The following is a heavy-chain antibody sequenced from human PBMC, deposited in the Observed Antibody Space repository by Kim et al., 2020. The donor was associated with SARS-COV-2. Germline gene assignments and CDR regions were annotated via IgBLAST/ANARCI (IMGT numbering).Heavy chain of an antibody. J-gene: IGHJ4*02. D-gene: IGHD6-13*01. Sequence: SETLSLTCVVSGGSITNGGYYWNWIRQHPGKGLEWLGYSYYNGRTSYNPSLQSRVSISIDTAKNQFSLKLTSVTAADTAVYYCARGQTSSWSRWGQGTLVTVSS. V-gene: IGHV4-31*11. CDR3: ARGQTSSWSR. CDR2: SYYNGRT. CDR1: GGSITNGGYY.